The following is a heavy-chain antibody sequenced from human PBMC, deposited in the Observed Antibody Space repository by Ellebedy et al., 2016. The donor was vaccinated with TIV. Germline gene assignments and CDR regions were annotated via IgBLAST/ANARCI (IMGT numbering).Heavy chain of an antibody. Sequence: GESLKISCAASGFTFDDYAVHWVRQAPGKGLEWVSLISGAGNSRYYADSVKGRFTISRDNSKNTVYLQMNSLRPGDTALYYCVKGAYPVPTVMAVWGQGTMVIVSS. CDR1: GFTFDDYA. D-gene: IGHD3-16*01. J-gene: IGHJ6*02. CDR3: VKGAYPVPTVMAV. V-gene: IGHV3-43*02. CDR2: ISGAGNSR.